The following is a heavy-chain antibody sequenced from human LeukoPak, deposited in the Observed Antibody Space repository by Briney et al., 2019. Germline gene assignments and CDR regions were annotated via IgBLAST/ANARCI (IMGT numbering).Heavy chain of an antibody. CDR3: ATYTQYFGAPGGADY. J-gene: IGHJ4*02. CDR1: RIKFGDFW. Sequence: GGSLRLSCVVSRIKFGDFWMRWVRQAPGKGLQWVAAINKDGSEVQYVGSVKGRFTISRDNAKNSVYLQMTSLGAEDTAVYCCATYTQYFGAPGGADYWGLGTLVTVSS. V-gene: IGHV3-7*01. CDR2: INKDGSEV. D-gene: IGHD2-8*02.